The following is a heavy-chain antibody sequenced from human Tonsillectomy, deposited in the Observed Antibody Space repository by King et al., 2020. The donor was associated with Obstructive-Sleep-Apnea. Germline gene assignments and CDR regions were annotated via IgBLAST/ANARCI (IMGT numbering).Heavy chain of an antibody. D-gene: IGHD2-15*01. Sequence: QVQLQESGPGLVKPSQTLSLTCAVSGGSISSGAYSWNWIRQPPGKGLEWIGHTFYGGSTYYNPSLKSRITISIDTFENQFSLELNSVTAADTAVYYCVREYCSGGSCSLDYWGQGTPVTVSS. CDR3: VREYCSGGSCSLDY. J-gene: IGHJ4*02. V-gene: IGHV4-30-4*07. CDR1: GGSISSGAYS. CDR2: TFYGGST.